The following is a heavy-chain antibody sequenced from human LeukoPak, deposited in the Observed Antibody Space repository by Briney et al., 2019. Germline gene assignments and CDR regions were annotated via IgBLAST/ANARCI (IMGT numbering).Heavy chain of an antibody. V-gene: IGHV1-24*01. CDR1: GYTLTELS. CDR2: FDPEDGET. D-gene: IGHD1-26*01. Sequence: GASVTVSCKVSGYTLTELSMHWVRQAPGKGLEWMGGFDPEDGETIYAQKFQGRVTMTEDTSTDTAYMELSSLRSEDTAVYYRATVSGSTYYFDYWGQGTLVTVSS. CDR3: ATVSGSTYYFDY. J-gene: IGHJ4*02.